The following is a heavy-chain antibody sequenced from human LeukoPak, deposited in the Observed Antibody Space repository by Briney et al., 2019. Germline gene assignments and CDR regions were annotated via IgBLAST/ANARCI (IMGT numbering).Heavy chain of an antibody. D-gene: IGHD6-19*01. CDR3: ARDLPAVAGFDY. V-gene: IGHV1-2*02. J-gene: IGHJ4*02. CDR2: INPNSGGT. CDR1: GYTFTGYY. Sequence: GASVKVSCKASGYTFTGYYMHWVRQAPGQELEWMGWINPNSGGTNYAQKFQGRVTMTRDTSISTAYMELSRLRSDDTAVYYCARDLPAVAGFDYWGQGTLVTVSS.